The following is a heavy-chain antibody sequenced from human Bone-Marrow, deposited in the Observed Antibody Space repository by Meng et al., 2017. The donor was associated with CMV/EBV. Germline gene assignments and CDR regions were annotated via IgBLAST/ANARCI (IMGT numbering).Heavy chain of an antibody. CDR1: GGTFSSYT. CDR3: ARAMVRGYYYYGMDV. D-gene: IGHD3-10*01. V-gene: IGHV1-69*02. Sequence: SVKVSCKASGGTFSSYTISWVRQAPGQGLEWMGRIIPILGIANYAQKFQGRVTITTDESTSTAYMELSSLRSEDTAVYYCARAMVRGYYYYGMDVWGQGTTVTVSS. J-gene: IGHJ6*02. CDR2: IIPILGIA.